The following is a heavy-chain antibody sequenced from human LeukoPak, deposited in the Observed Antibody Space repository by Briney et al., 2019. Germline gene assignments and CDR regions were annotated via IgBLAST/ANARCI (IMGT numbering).Heavy chain of an antibody. CDR3: ARGYGTTADLLHL. Sequence: PSETLSLTCTVSGGSISSYFWSWIGQPAGKGLEYIGRIYSSGSTNYNPSLKSRVTMSVDTSKNQFSLKLTSVTAADTAVYYCARGYGTTADLLHLWGQGTLVTVPS. D-gene: IGHD1-7*01. J-gene: IGHJ5*02. CDR1: GGSISSYF. CDR2: IYSSGST. V-gene: IGHV4-4*07.